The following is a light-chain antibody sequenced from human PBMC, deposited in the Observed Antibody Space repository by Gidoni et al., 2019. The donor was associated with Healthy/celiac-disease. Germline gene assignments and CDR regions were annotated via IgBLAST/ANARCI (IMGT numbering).Light chain of an antibody. J-gene: IGKJ1*01. CDR3: QQYNSYSWT. Sequence: DIQMTKSPSTLSASVGDRVTITCRASQSISSWLAWYQQKPGKAPKLLIYKASSLESGVPSRFSCSGSGTEFTITISSLQPDDFATYYCQQYNSYSWTFGQGTKVEIK. CDR1: QSISSW. V-gene: IGKV1-5*03. CDR2: KAS.